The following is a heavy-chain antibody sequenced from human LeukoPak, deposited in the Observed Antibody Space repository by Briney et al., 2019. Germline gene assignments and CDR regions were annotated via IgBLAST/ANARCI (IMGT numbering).Heavy chain of an antibody. J-gene: IGHJ3*02. CDR2: IYHSGST. CDR3: ARVCDYDILTGYYDRCAFDI. D-gene: IGHD3-9*01. Sequence: SETLSLTCAVSGGSISSSNWWSWVRQPPGKGLEWIGEIYHSGSTNYNPSLKSRVTISVDKSKNQFSLKLSSVTAADTAVYYCARVCDYDILTGYYDRCAFDIWGQGTMVTVSS. CDR1: GGSISSSNW. V-gene: IGHV4-4*02.